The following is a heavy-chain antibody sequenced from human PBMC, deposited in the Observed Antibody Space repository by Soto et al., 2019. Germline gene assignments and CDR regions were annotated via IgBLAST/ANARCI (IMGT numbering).Heavy chain of an antibody. J-gene: IGHJ3*02. CDR1: GGSFSGYY. V-gene: IGHV4-34*01. CDR3: ASSCGGDCYSYAFDI. CDR2: INHSGST. Sequence: SETLSLTCAVYGGSFSGYYWSWIRQPPGKGLEWIGEINHSGSTNYNPSLKSRVTISVDTSKNQFSLKLSSVTAADTAVYYCASSCGGDCYSYAFDIWGQGTMVTVSS. D-gene: IGHD2-21*02.